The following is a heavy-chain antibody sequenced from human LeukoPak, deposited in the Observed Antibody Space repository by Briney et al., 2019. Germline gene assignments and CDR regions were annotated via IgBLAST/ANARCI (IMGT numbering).Heavy chain of an antibody. CDR1: GGSISSSNW. Sequence: SETLSLTCAVSGGSISSSNWWSWVRQPPGKGLEWIGEIYHSGSTNYNPSLKSRVTISVDKSKNQFSLKLSSVTAADTAVYYCASMDYYDSSGPHRGYFDYWGQGTLVTVSS. J-gene: IGHJ4*02. D-gene: IGHD3-22*01. CDR3: ASMDYYDSSGPHRGYFDY. V-gene: IGHV4-4*02. CDR2: IYHSGST.